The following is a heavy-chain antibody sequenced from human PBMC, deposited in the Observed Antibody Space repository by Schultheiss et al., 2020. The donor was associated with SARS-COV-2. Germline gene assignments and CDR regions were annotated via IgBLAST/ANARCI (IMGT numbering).Heavy chain of an antibody. CDR3: ARALGGSPGRWFDP. CDR1: GFTVSSNY. D-gene: IGHD1-26*01. CDR2: IYSGGST. V-gene: IGHV3-66*01. Sequence: GGSLRLSCAASGFTVSSNYMSWVRQAPGKGLEWVSVIYSGGSTYYADSVKGRFTISRDNAKNSLYLQMNSLRAEDTAVYYCARALGGSPGRWFDPWGQGTLVTVSS. J-gene: IGHJ5*02.